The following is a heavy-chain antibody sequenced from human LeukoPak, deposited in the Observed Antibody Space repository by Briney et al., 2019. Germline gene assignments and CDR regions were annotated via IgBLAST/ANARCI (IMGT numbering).Heavy chain of an antibody. J-gene: IGHJ3*02. CDR1: GGTFSSYA. CDR3: ARDSSGYKDAFDI. D-gene: IGHD3-22*01. Sequence: GASVKVSCRASGGTFSSYAISWVRQAPGQGLEWMGGIIPIFGTANYAQKFQGRVTITADESTSTAYMELSSLRSEDTAVYYCARDSSGYKDAFDIWGQGTMVTVPS. CDR2: IIPIFGTA. V-gene: IGHV1-69*13.